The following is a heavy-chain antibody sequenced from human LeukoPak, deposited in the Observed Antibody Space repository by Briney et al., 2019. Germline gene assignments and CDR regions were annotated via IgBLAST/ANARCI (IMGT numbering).Heavy chain of an antibody. D-gene: IGHD4/OR15-4a*01. CDR2: ISRNGGST. V-gene: IGHV3-64D*06. CDR3: VKESGFMVAPNSAFDI. J-gene: IGHJ3*02. CDR1: GFTFNSYP. Sequence: GGSLRLSCSASGFTFNSYPVHWVRQAPGKGLEHVSGISRNGGSTYYADSVKGRFTISRDNSKNTLYLQMSSLRAEDTAVYYCVKESGFMVAPNSAFDIWGQGTMVTVSS.